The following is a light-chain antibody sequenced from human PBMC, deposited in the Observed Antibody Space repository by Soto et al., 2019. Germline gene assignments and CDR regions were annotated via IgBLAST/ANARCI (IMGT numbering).Light chain of an antibody. CDR1: SSDVGAYNY. J-gene: IGLJ3*02. V-gene: IGLV2-11*01. Sequence: QSVLTQPRSVSGSPGQSVTISCTGTSSDVGAYNYVSWYQQHPDKAPKFMIYDVNNRPSGVPDRFSCSKSGNTASLTISGLQDEDEGDYYCCSYAGGYTWVFGGGTKLTVL. CDR3: CSYAGGYTWV. CDR2: DVN.